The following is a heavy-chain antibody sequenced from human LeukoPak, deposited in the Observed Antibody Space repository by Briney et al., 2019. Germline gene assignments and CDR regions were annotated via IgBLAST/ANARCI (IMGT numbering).Heavy chain of an antibody. V-gene: IGHV4-38-2*02. D-gene: IGHD5-24*01. J-gene: IGHJ5*02. CDR2: IYYSGST. CDR3: ARESLTWLQSRTSWFDP. CDR1: GYSINSNYS. Sequence: SETLSLTCTVSGYSINSNYSWGCIRPPPGKGREWIGTIYYSGSTYYNPSLKSLVTISVDSSKNQFSLRLSSVTAADTAGYYCARESLTWLQSRTSWFDPWGQGTLVTVSS.